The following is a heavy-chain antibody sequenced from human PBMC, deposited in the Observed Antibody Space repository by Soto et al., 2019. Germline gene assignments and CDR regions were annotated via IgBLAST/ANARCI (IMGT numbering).Heavy chain of an antibody. V-gene: IGHV5-51*01. CDR1: GYSFISYW. CDR2: IYPGDSDT. Sequence: PGESLKISCKGSGYSFISYWIGWVRQMPGKGLEWMGIIYPGDSDTRYSPSFQGQVTISADKSISTAYLQWSSLKASDTAMYYCARQRCSGGSCPAYFDYWGQGTLITVSS. CDR3: ARQRCSGGSCPAYFDY. D-gene: IGHD2-15*01. J-gene: IGHJ4*02.